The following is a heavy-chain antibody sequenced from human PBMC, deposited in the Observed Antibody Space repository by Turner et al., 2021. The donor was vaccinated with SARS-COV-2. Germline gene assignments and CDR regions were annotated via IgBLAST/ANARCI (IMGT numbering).Heavy chain of an antibody. D-gene: IGHD4-17*01. CDR2: IFPICRTS. V-gene: IGHV1-69*01. CDR1: GGTFSSYA. CDR3: ARGLHDYAKYGLDV. Sequence: QVQLVQSGAEVKKPGSSVTVSCKTSGGTFSSYAFSWVRQAPGQGLEWMGGIFPICRTSKYVQKFQGRVTITADESTSTVYMDLSGLTSDDTAVYFCARGLHDYAKYGLDVWGQGTSVTVSS. J-gene: IGHJ6*02.